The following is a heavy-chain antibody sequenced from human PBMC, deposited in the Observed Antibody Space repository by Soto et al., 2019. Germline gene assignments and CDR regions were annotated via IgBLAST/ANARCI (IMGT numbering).Heavy chain of an antibody. D-gene: IGHD1-1*01. CDR3: ARERTGTTSMDV. J-gene: IGHJ6*02. Sequence: QVQLVQSGAEVKKPGASVKVSCKSSGYTFTSYDINWVRQATGQGLEWMGWMNPNSGNTGYAQKFQGRVTMTRNTSISTAYMELRRLRSEDTAVYYCARERTGTTSMDVWGQGTTVTVSS. V-gene: IGHV1-8*01. CDR2: MNPNSGNT. CDR1: GYTFTSYD.